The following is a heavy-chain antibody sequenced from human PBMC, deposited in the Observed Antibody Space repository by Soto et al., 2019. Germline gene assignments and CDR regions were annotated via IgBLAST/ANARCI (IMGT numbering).Heavy chain of an antibody. V-gene: IGHV4-34*01. D-gene: IGHD6-13*01. CDR3: ALPQYSSSWEQFDY. CDR2: INHSGST. Sequence: SSETLSLTCAVYGGSFSGYYWSWIRQPPGKGLEWIGEINHSGSTNYNPSLKSRVTISVDTSKNQFSLKLSSVTAADTAVYYCALPQYSSSWEQFDYWGQGTLVTVSS. CDR1: GGSFSGYY. J-gene: IGHJ4*02.